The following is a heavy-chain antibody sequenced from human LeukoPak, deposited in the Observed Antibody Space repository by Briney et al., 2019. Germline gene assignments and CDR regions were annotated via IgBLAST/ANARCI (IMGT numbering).Heavy chain of an antibody. V-gene: IGHV3-30-3*01. J-gene: IGHJ2*01. CDR3: ARGRPPGRVIAYWYFDL. Sequence: PGGSLRLSCAASGFTFSSYAMHWVRQAPGKGLEWVAVISYDGSNKYYADSVKGRFTISRDNSKNTLYLQMNSLRAEDTAVYYCARGRPPGRVIAYWYFDLWGRGTLVTVSS. D-gene: IGHD3-16*02. CDR2: ISYDGSNK. CDR1: GFTFSSYA.